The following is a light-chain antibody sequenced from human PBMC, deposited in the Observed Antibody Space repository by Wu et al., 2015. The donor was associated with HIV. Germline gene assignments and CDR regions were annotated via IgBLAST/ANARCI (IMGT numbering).Light chain of an antibody. J-gene: IGKJ3*01. V-gene: IGKV3-20*01. Sequence: EIVLTQSPGTLSLSPGERATLSCRASESLSSTYSAWYQQKPGQPPRLLIYGGSRRATGIPDRFSGSGSGTDFSLTISRLEPEDFAVYYCHQYGRSPPFTFGPGTKVDVE. CDR2: GGS. CDR3: HQYGRSPPFT. CDR1: ESLSSTY.